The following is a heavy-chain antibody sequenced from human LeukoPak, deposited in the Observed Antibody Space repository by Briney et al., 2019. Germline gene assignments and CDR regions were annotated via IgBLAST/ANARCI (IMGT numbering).Heavy chain of an antibody. CDR1: GYTFTSNG. D-gene: IGHD4-17*01. V-gene: IGHV1-18*01. CDR3: ARDHDYGEVDH. J-gene: IGHJ4*02. Sequence: ASVKVSCRASGYTFTSNGITWVRQAPGQGLEWMGWISSYDGDTNYAPGLQGRVTMTTDSSTSTAYMELRSLRSDDTAVYYCARDHDYGEVDHWGQGTLVTVSS. CDR2: ISSYDGDT.